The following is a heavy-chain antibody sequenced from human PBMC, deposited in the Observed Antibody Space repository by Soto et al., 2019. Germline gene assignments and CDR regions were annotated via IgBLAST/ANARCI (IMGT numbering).Heavy chain of an antibody. J-gene: IGHJ3*02. CDR1: CGSFSIYC. Sequence: SETLSLTCVVSCGSFSIYCYNWIRQSPGKGLEWIGEINHSGSNNYCPSLKSRVTMSLDTSKNQFSLKLTSVTAADTAVYYCAKGGSNDWQVAFDIWGQGTMVTVSS. D-gene: IGHD3-9*01. CDR3: AKGGSNDWQVAFDI. CDR2: INHSGSN. V-gene: IGHV4-34*01.